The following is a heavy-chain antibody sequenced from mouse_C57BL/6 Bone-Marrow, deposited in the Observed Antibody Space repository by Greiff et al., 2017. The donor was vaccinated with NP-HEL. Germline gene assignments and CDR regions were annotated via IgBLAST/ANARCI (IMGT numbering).Heavy chain of an antibody. J-gene: IGHJ2*01. CDR3: ASQYDYDRGYYFDY. D-gene: IGHD2-4*01. Sequence: EVQLQQSVPELVKPGASVKISCKASGYTFTDYYMNWVKQSHGKSLEWIGDINPTNGGTSYTPKFKGKATLTVDTSSSKAYMELRSLTSEDSAVYYCASQYDYDRGYYFDYWGQGTTLTVSS. V-gene: IGHV1-26*01. CDR2: INPTNGGT. CDR1: GYTFTDYY.